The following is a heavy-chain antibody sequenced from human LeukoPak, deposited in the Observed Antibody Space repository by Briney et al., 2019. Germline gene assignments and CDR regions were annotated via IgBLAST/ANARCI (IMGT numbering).Heavy chain of an antibody. V-gene: IGHV3-30-3*01. CDR3: ARERQDTVIHSGAFDI. D-gene: IGHD2-21*02. J-gene: IGHJ3*02. Sequence: GGSLRLSCAASGFTFSNYFMHWVRQAPGKGLEWVADIASDGSHTFYVESGKGRFTISRDNSKNTLYLQMNSLGPEDTAVYFCARERQDTVIHSGAFDIWGQGTMVTVSS. CDR1: GFTFSNYF. CDR2: IASDGSHT.